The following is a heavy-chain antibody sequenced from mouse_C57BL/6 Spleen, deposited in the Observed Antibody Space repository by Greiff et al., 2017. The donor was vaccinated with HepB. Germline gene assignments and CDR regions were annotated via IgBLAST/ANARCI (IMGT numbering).Heavy chain of an antibody. Sequence: QVQLQQSGAELARPGASVKLSCKASGYTFTSYGISWVKQRTGQGLEWIGEIYPRSGNTYYNEKFKGKATLTADKSSSTAYMELRSLTSEDSAVYFCAREYDYDRFAYWGQGTLVTVSA. CDR1: GYTFTSYG. V-gene: IGHV1-81*01. CDR3: AREYDYDRFAY. CDR2: IYPRSGNT. D-gene: IGHD2-4*01. J-gene: IGHJ3*01.